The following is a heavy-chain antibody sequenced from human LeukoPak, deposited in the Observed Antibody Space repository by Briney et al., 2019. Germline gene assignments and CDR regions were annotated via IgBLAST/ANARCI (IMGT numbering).Heavy chain of an antibody. CDR3: AKDYPIYCSSSSCASFDY. CDR1: GFTFSSYG. CDR2: IRYDGSNK. D-gene: IGHD2-15*01. Sequence: GGSLRLSCAASGFTFSSYGMHWVRQAPGKGLEWVAFIRYDGSNKYYADSVKGRFTISRDNSKNTLYLQMNSLRAEDKAVYYCAKDYPIYCSSSSCASFDYWGRGTLVTASS. V-gene: IGHV3-30*02. J-gene: IGHJ4*02.